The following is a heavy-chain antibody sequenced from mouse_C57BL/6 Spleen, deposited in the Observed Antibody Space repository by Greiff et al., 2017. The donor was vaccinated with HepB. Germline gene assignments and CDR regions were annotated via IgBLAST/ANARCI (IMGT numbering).Heavy chain of an antibody. CDR1: GYTFTSYW. D-gene: IGHD2-4*01. V-gene: IGHV1-55*01. Sequence: QVQLQQPGAELVKPGASVKMSCKASGYTFTSYWITWVKQRPGQGLEWIGDIYPGSGSTNYNEKFKSKATLTVDTSSSTAYMQLSSLTSEDSAVYYCARRDYDENYLDYWGQGTTLTVSS. J-gene: IGHJ2*01. CDR2: IYPGSGST. CDR3: ARRDYDENYLDY.